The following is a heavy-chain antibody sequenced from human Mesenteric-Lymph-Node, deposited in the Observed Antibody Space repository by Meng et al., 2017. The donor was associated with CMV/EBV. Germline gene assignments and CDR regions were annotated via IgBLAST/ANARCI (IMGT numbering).Heavy chain of an antibody. CDR3: ARDSGYYTVLQAFDY. CDR2: IYSGGST. J-gene: IGHJ4*02. D-gene: IGHD3-3*01. CDR1: GFTVSSNY. Sequence: GESLKISCAASGFTVSSNYMSWVRQAPGKGLEWVSVIYSGGSTYYADSVKGRFTISRDNSKNTLYLQMNSLRAEDTALYYCARDSGYYTVLQAFDYWGQGTLVTVSS. V-gene: IGHV3-53*01.